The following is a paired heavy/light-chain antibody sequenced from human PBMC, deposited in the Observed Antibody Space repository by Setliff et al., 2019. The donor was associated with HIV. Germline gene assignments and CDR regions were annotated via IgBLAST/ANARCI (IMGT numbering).Heavy chain of an antibody. CDR3: ACVGGPGPVVPAAWHYYYMDV. CDR2: IYYSGST. CDR1: GGSISSHY. V-gene: IGHV4-59*11. J-gene: IGHJ6*03. D-gene: IGHD2-2*01. Sequence: QVQLQESGPGLVKPSETLSLTCTVSGGSISSHYWSWIRQPPGKGLEWIGYIYYSGSTNYNPSLKSRVTISVDTSKNQFSLKLSSVTAADTAVYYCACVGGPGPVVPAAWHYYYMDVWGKGTTVTVSS.
Light chain of an antibody. CDR1: QSVLYSSNNKNY. CDR3: QQYYSTHWT. J-gene: IGKJ1*01. Sequence: DIVMTQSPDSLAVSLGERATINCKSSQSVLYSSNNKNYLAWYQQKPGQPPKLLIYWASTRESGVPDRFSGSGSGTDFTLTISSLQAEDVAVYYCQQYYSTHWTFGQGTKVEIK. V-gene: IGKV4-1*01. CDR2: WAS.